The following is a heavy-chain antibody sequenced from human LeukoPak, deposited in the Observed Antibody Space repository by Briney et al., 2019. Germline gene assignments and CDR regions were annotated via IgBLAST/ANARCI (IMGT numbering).Heavy chain of an antibody. Sequence: PGGSLRLSCAASGFTFSSYSMNWVRQAPGKGLEWVSYISSSSSTIYYADSVKGRFTISRDNAKNSLYLQMNSLRAEDTAVYYCAKGGAGLWSPFDYWGQGTLVTVSS. CDR1: GFTFSSYS. D-gene: IGHD3-10*01. J-gene: IGHJ4*02. V-gene: IGHV3-48*01. CDR2: ISSSSSTI. CDR3: AKGGAGLWSPFDY.